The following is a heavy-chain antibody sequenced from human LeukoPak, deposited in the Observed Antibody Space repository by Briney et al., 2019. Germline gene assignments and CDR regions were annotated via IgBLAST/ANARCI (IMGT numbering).Heavy chain of an antibody. CDR2: IYHSGST. Sequence: SQTLSLTCTVSGGSISSGGYYWSWIRQPPGKGLEWIGYIYHSGSTYYNPSLKSRVTISVDRSKNQFSLKVSSVTAADTAVYYCARYSSGWTTFDYWGQGTLVTVSS. CDR3: ARYSSGWTTFDY. CDR1: GGSISSGGYY. D-gene: IGHD6-19*01. J-gene: IGHJ4*02. V-gene: IGHV4-30-2*01.